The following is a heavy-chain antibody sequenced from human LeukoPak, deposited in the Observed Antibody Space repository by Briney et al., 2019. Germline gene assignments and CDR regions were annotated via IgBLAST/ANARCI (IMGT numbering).Heavy chain of an antibody. CDR1: GYSFSTYW. CDR2: IDPSDSYT. CDR3: ARRVRGVVHLDAFDI. Sequence: RGESLRISCKGSGYSFSTYWINWVRLMPGKGLEWMGRIDPSDSYTEYSPSSQGHVTISVDKSISTAYLQWASLKASDTAMYYCARRVRGVVHLDAFDIWGQGTMVTVSS. V-gene: IGHV5-10-1*01. D-gene: IGHD3-10*01. J-gene: IGHJ3*02.